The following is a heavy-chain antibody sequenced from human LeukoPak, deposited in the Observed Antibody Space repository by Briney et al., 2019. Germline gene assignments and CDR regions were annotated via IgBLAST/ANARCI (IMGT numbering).Heavy chain of an antibody. V-gene: IGHV3-21*04. D-gene: IGHD3-3*01. CDR1: GFTFSSYS. Sequence: GGSLRLSCAASGFTFSSYSMNWVRQAPGKGLEWVSSISSSSGYIYYADSVKGRFTISRDNAKNSLYLQMNSLRAEDTAVYYCAKAPRFGDHATEYYYYYMDVWGKGTTVTVSS. CDR2: ISSSSGYI. CDR3: AKAPRFGDHATEYYYYYMDV. J-gene: IGHJ6*03.